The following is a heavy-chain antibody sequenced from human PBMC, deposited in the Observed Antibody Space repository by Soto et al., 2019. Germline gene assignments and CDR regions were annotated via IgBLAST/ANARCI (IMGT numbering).Heavy chain of an antibody. Sequence: QVQLQESGPGLVKPSETLSLTCTVSGGSISTYYWSWIRQPPGKGLEWIGYVFYSGITNYNPSLKSRVTISVDTSKNQFSLRLSSVTAADTAVYYCASESREYYFDYWGQGTLVTVSS. CDR3: ASESREYYFDY. CDR1: GGSISTYY. J-gene: IGHJ4*02. CDR2: VFYSGIT. V-gene: IGHV4-59*01.